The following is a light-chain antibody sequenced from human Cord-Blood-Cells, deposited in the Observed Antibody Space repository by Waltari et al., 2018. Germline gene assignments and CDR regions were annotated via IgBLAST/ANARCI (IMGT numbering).Light chain of an antibody. V-gene: IGKV1-8*01. Sequence: AIRITQSPSSLSESTGDRVTITCRASQGISSYLAWYQQKPGKAPKLLIYAASTLQSGVPSRFSGSGSGTDFTLTISCLQSEDFATYYCQQYYSYPPLTFGGGTKVEIK. J-gene: IGKJ4*01. CDR1: QGISSY. CDR2: AAS. CDR3: QQYYSYPPLT.